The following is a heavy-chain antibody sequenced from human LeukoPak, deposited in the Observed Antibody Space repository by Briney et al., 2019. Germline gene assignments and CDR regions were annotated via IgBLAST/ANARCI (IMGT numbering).Heavy chain of an antibody. CDR3: ARGGTDWFDP. Sequence: SVKVSCKVSGYTLTELSMHWVRQAPGKGLEWMGGIIPIFGTANYAQKFQGRVTITADESTSTAYMELSSLRSDDTAVYYCARGGTDWFDPWGQGTLVTVSS. CDR1: GYTLTELS. J-gene: IGHJ5*02. D-gene: IGHD1-1*01. V-gene: IGHV1-69*13. CDR2: IIPIFGTA.